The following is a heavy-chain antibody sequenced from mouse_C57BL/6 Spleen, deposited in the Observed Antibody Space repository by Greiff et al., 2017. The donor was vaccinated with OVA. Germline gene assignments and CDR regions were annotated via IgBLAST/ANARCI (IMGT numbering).Heavy chain of an antibody. CDR3: ARRQLRPLYAMDY. Sequence: QVQLKQPGAELVKPGASVKMSCKASGYTFTSYWITWVKQRPGQGLEWIGDIYPGSGSTNYNEKFKSKATLTVDTSSSTAYMQLSSLTSEDSAVYYCARRQLRPLYAMDYWGQGTSVTVSS. CDR1: GYTFTSYW. V-gene: IGHV1-55*01. CDR2: IYPGSGST. D-gene: IGHD3-2*02. J-gene: IGHJ4*01.